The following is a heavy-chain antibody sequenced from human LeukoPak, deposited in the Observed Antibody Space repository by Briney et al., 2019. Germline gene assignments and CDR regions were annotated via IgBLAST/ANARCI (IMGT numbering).Heavy chain of an antibody. J-gene: IGHJ6*02. CDR1: GGSISSYY. D-gene: IGHD3-3*02. CDR2: IYYSGST. V-gene: IGHV4-59*01. CDR3: ARISRFYYYYGMDV. Sequence: SETLSLTCTVSGGSISSYYWSWVRQPPGKGLEWIGYIYYSGSTNYNPSLKSRVTTSVDTSKNQFSLKLSSVTAADTAVYYCARISRFYYYYGMDVWGQGTTVTVSS.